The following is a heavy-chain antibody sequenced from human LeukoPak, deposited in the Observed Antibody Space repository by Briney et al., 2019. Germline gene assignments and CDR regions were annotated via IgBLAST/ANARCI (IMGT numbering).Heavy chain of an antibody. J-gene: IGHJ4*02. Sequence: GSLRICCAASGFIFSSYAMSLVRQAPGKGLEWVSAICGRGGSTYYADSVKGRFTISRDNSKNTLYLQMNSLRAEDTAVYYCAKDRSYYDYVWGSYRYTGLFDHWGQGTLVTVSS. D-gene: IGHD3-16*02. V-gene: IGHV3-23*01. CDR3: AKDRSYYDYVWGSYRYTGLFDH. CDR1: GFIFSSYA. CDR2: ICGRGGST.